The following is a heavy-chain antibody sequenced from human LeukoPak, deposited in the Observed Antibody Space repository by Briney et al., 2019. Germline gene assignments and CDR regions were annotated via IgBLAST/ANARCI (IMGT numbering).Heavy chain of an antibody. J-gene: IGHJ5*02. V-gene: IGHV1-69*06. Sequence: SVKVSCKASGGTFSSYAISWVRQAPGQGLEWMGGIIPIFGTANYAQKFQGRVTITADKSTSTAYMELSSLRSEDTAVYYCARDDCSGGSCYDPWGQGTLVTVSS. CDR1: GGTFSSYA. D-gene: IGHD2-15*01. CDR2: IIPIFGTA. CDR3: ARDDCSGGSCYDP.